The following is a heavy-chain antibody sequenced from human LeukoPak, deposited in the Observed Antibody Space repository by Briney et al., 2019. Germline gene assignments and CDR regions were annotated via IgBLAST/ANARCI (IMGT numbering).Heavy chain of an antibody. J-gene: IGHJ5*02. CDR1: GGSFSGYY. V-gene: IGHV4-34*01. CDR2: INHSGST. Sequence: SETLSLTCAVYGGSFSGYYWSWIRQPPGKGLEWIGEINHSGSTNYNPSLKSRVTISVDTSKNQFSLKLSSVTAADTAVYYCARDSMRIQTGATPWGQGTLVTVSS. D-gene: IGHD1-1*01. CDR3: ARDSMRIQTGATP.